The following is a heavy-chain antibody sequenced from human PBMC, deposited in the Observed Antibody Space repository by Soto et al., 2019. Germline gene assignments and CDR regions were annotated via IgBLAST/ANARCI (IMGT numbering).Heavy chain of an antibody. CDR1: GFTFSDYY. V-gene: IGHV3-11*01. CDR2: ISSSGSTI. D-gene: IGHD3-3*01. CDR3: ARVGRICFMYYYYYYYMHV. J-gene: IGHJ6*03. Sequence: GGSLRLSCAASGFTFSDYYMSWIRQAPGKGLEWVSYISSSGSTIYYADSVKGRFTISRDNAKNSLYLQMNSLRAEDTAVYYCARVGRICFMYYYYYYYMHVSCTGTTVSGSS.